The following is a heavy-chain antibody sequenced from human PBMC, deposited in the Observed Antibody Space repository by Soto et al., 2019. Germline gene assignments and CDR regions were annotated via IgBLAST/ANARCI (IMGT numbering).Heavy chain of an antibody. CDR3: ARLSIRIVARLAFDI. CDR2: IYYSGST. Sequence: QLQLQESGPGLVKPSETLSLTCTVSGGSISSSSYYWGWIRQPPGKGLEWIGSIYYSGSTYYNPSLKSRVTISVDTSKNQFSLKLSSVTAADTAVYYCARLSIRIVARLAFDIWGQGTMVTVSS. J-gene: IGHJ3*02. CDR1: GGSISSSSYY. D-gene: IGHD3-22*01. V-gene: IGHV4-39*01.